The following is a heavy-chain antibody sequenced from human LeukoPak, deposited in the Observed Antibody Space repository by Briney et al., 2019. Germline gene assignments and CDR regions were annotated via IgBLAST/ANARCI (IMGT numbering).Heavy chain of an antibody. CDR3: ARGRNGVDY. J-gene: IGHJ4*02. Sequence: ASVKVSCKASGYTFTGYYMHWVRQAPGQGLEWMGWINPNSGGTNFAQSFQGRVTVTRDTSISTAYMELSGLRSDDTAVYYCARGRNGVDYWGQGTLVTVSS. CDR1: GYTFTGYY. CDR2: INPNSGGT. D-gene: IGHD1-14*01. V-gene: IGHV1-2*02.